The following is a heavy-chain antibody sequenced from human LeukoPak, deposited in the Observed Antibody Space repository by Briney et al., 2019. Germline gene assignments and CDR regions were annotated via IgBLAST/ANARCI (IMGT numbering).Heavy chain of an antibody. CDR3: ARPSTAMAWAPFDY. J-gene: IGHJ4*02. Sequence: ASVKVSCKASGYTFTSYAMHWVRQAPGQRLGWMGWINAGNGNTKYSQKFQGRVTITRDTSASTAYMELSSLRSGDTAVYYCARPSTAMAWAPFDYWGQGTLVTVSS. CDR1: GYTFTSYA. V-gene: IGHV1-3*01. D-gene: IGHD5-18*01. CDR2: INAGNGNT.